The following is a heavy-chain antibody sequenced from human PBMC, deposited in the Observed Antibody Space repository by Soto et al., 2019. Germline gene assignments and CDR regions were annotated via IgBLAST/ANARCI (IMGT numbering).Heavy chain of an antibody. CDR2: IYYSGST. CDR1: GGSISSGGYY. D-gene: IGHD2-8*01. J-gene: IGHJ4*02. CDR3: ARGVLYCTNGVCSSRSFDY. Sequence: QVQLQESGPGLVKPSQTLSLTCTVSGGSISSGGYYWSWIRQHPGKGLEWIGYIYYSGSTYYNPSLKSRVTISVDTSKNQFSLKLSSVTAADTAVYYCARGVLYCTNGVCSSRSFDYWGQGTLVTVSS. V-gene: IGHV4-31*03.